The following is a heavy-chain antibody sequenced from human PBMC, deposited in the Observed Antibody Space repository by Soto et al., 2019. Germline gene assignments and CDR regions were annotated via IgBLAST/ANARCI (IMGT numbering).Heavy chain of an antibody. CDR1: GGTFSSYA. CDR3: ARDPRRAGTLLDY. Sequence: GASVKVSCKASGGTFSSYAISWVRQAPGQGLEWMGGIIPIFGTANYAQKFQGRVTITADESTSTAYMELSSLRSEDTAVYYCARDPRRAGTLLDYWGQGTLVTVSS. J-gene: IGHJ4*02. D-gene: IGHD1-1*01. CDR2: IIPIFGTA. V-gene: IGHV1-69*13.